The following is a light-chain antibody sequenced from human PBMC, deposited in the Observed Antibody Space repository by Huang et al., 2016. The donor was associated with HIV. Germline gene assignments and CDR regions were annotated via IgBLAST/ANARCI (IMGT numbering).Light chain of an antibody. V-gene: IGKV1-33*01. CDR3: QQYNNVPLT. CDR1: QAISNH. J-gene: IGKJ4*01. CDR2: DAS. Sequence: DIQMTQSPSSLSASVGDRAIITCQASQAISNHLNWYQQKPGKAPSFLISDASNLQEGVPSRFSGSGSGTNFNFTISTLQPEDIATYYCQQYNNVPLTFGGGTKVNI.